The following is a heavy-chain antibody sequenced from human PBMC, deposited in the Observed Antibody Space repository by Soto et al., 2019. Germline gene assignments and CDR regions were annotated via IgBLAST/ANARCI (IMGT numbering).Heavy chain of an antibody. Sequence: ASVKVSCKASGYTFTSYYMHWVRQAPGQGLEWMGIINPSGGRTSYAQKFQGRVTMTGDTPTSTVYMELSSLRSEVTAVYYCARDSVVGTTKFPGDYWGQGTLVTVSS. CDR2: INPSGGRT. CDR3: ARDSVVGTTKFPGDY. J-gene: IGHJ4*02. V-gene: IGHV1-46*01. CDR1: GYTFTSYY. D-gene: IGHD1-26*01.